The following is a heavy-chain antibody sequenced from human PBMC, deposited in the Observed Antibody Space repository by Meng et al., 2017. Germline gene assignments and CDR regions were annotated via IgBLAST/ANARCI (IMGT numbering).Heavy chain of an antibody. CDR2: NNPTSGNT. CDR1: GYIFTNYY. CDR3: ARPLFGGYAPFDY. Sequence: ASVKVSCKASGYIFTNYYIYWVRQAPGQGLEWMGRNNPTSGNTNYAQKFQGRVIITRDTSINTAYVELSSLTSDETAVYYCARPLFGGYAPFDYWGQGTLVTVSS. D-gene: IGHD5-12*01. V-gene: IGHV1-2*06. J-gene: IGHJ4*02.